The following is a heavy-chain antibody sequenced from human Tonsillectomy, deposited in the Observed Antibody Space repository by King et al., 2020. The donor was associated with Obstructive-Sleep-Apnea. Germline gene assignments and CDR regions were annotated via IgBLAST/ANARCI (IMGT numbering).Heavy chain of an antibody. J-gene: IGHJ4*02. D-gene: IGHD2-2*01. CDR3: ARGTGYCSSTSCYVYYFDY. CDR1: GGSISSGGYY. CDR2: IYYSGST. Sequence: QLQESGPGLVKPSQTLSLTCTVSGGSISSGGYYWSWIRQHPGKGLEWIGYIYYSGSTYYNPSLKSRVTISVDTSKNQFSLKLSSVTAAYTAVYYCARGTGYCSSTSCYVYYFDYWGQGTLVTVSS. V-gene: IGHV4-31*03.